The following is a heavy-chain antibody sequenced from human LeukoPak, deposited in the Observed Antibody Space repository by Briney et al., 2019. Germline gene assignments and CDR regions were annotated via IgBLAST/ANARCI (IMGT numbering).Heavy chain of an antibody. D-gene: IGHD2-15*01. V-gene: IGHV4-34*01. CDR2: INHSGST. CDR3: NVVVAASYGMDV. J-gene: IGHJ6*02. CDR1: GGSFSGYY. Sequence: PSETLSLTCAVYGGSFSGYYWSWIRQPPGKGLEWIGEINHSGSTNYNPSLKSRVTISVDTSKNQFSLKLSSVTAADTAVYYCNVVVAASYGMDVWGQGTTVTVSS.